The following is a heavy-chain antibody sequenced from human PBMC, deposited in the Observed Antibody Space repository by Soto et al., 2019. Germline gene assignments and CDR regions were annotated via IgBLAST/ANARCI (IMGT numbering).Heavy chain of an antibody. J-gene: IGHJ6*02. D-gene: IGHD3-3*01. V-gene: IGHV1-69*06. Sequence: QVRLVQSGAEVKKPWSSVKVSCEASGGTFSSYAVTWVRQAPGQGLEWMGGIIPIVTTPNYAQKLQGRVMMSADKSTSTSYLELSSLRSEDTCVYYWAIVVYNFWSLYHYDVRVVLGQGTSVIVCS. CDR2: IIPIVTTP. CDR1: GGTFSSYA. CDR3: AIVVYNFWSLYHYDVRVV.